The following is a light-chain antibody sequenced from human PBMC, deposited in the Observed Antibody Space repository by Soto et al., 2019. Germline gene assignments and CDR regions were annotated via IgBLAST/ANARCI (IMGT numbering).Light chain of an antibody. CDR2: EGS. Sequence: QSALTQPASVSGSPGQSITISCTGSISNVGSYNLVSWYQHYPGKAPKLLIYEGSKRPSGVSNRFSGSKSGNTASLTISGLQAEDEADYYCCSYATTTTYVFGTGTKLTVL. J-gene: IGLJ1*01. CDR1: ISNVGSYNL. CDR3: CSYATTTTYV. V-gene: IGLV2-23*01.